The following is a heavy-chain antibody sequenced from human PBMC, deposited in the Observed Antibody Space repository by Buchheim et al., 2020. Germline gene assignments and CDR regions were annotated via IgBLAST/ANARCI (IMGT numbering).Heavy chain of an antibody. J-gene: IGHJ4*02. CDR2: INPNSGGT. Sequence: QVQLVQSGAEVKKPGASVKVSCKASGYTFTGYYMHWVRQAPGQGLEWMGRINPNSGGTNYAQKFQGRVTMTRDPSISPAYMELSRLRSDDTAVYYCARDSYPPGIAVAATPDYWGQGTL. V-gene: IGHV1-2*06. CDR3: ARDSYPPGIAVAATPDY. CDR1: GYTFTGYY. D-gene: IGHD6-19*01.